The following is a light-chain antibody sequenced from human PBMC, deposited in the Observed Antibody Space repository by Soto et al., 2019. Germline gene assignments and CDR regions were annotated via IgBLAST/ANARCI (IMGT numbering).Light chain of an antibody. V-gene: IGKV3-20*01. J-gene: IGKJ5*01. CDR2: SAS. CDR3: QQYGDSPRIT. CDR1: QSIPSRY. Sequence: DIVLTQSPGTLSLSPGERATLSCRASQSIPSRYLAWYQQKPGQAPRFLIWSASNRAPGIPDRFSGSGSGTDFSLTISRLEPEDVAVYYCQQYGDSPRITFGQGTRLEIK.